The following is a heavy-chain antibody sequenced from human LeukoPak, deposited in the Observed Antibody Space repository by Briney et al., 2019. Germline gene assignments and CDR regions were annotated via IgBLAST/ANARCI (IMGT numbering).Heavy chain of an antibody. CDR3: ARDRRGDYYAFDI. D-gene: IGHD1-26*01. CDR1: GDSISGYY. CDR2: ISYSGNT. J-gene: IGHJ3*02. Sequence: SETLSLTCTVSGDSISGYYWAWIRQPPGKGLEWIAYISYSGNTNYNTSLRGRVTISLDTSKNQFSLRLTSVTAADTSVYFCARDRRGDYYAFDIWGQGTMVTVSS. V-gene: IGHV4-59*12.